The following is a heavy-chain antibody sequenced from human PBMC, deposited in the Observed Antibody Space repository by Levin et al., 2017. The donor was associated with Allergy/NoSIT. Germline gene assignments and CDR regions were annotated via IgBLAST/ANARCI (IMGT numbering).Heavy chain of an antibody. J-gene: IGHJ6*02. Sequence: GGSLRLSCAASGFTFSSYGMHWVRQAPGKGLEWVAVIWYDGSNKYYADSVKGRFTISRDNSKNTLYLQMNSLRAEDTAVYYCARDGAAAGTFNGMDVWGQGTTVTVSS. CDR3: ARDGAAAGTFNGMDV. V-gene: IGHV3-33*01. D-gene: IGHD6-13*01. CDR1: GFTFSSYG. CDR2: IWYDGSNK.